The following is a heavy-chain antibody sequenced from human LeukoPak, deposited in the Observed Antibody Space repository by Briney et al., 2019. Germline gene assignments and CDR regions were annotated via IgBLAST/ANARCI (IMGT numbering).Heavy chain of an antibody. J-gene: IGHJ2*01. V-gene: IGHV4-61*02. Sequence: PSQTLSLTCTVSGDSISSGDYYWSWIRQPAGKGLEWIGRISSSGSTNYNPSLKSRVTMSVDMSKNQFSLKLSSMIAADTAVYYCARVSSSWYQDWYFDLWGRGTLVTVPS. D-gene: IGHD6-13*01. CDR3: ARVSSSWYQDWYFDL. CDR2: ISSSGST. CDR1: GDSISSGDYY.